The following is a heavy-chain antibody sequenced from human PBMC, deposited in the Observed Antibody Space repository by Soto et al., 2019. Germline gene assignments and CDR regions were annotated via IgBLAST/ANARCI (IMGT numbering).Heavy chain of an antibody. J-gene: IGHJ2*01. Sequence: QMHLQESGPGLVKPPETLSLTCAVSGGSISRSSYYWGWVRQPPGKGLEWIGSVYYTGTTYYNPSLKSRVSISVDTSDTQFSLTVTSVTAADTAVYYCARHTFWYFDLWGRGSLVSVSS. CDR1: GGSISRSSYY. V-gene: IGHV4-39*01. CDR2: VYYTGTT. CDR3: ARHTFWYFDL.